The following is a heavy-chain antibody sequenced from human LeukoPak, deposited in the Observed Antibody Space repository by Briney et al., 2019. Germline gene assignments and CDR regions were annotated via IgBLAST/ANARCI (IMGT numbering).Heavy chain of an antibody. D-gene: IGHD3-10*01. CDR1: RYNFNDYY. V-gene: IGHV1-2*02. CDR2: INPKNGGT. CDR3: ATDITALDY. J-gene: IGHJ4*02. Sequence: ASVKVSCKPSRYNFNDYYLHWVRQAPGQGLEWRGWINPKNGGTYYAKKFQGRVTMTRDTSITTVYMELSRLRSDDTAIYYCATDITALDYWGQGTLVTVSS.